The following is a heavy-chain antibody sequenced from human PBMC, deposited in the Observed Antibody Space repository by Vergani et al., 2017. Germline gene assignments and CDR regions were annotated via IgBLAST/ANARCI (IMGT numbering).Heavy chain of an antibody. J-gene: IGHJ4*02. CDR3: ARGVGYSSSSKFDY. D-gene: IGHD6-6*01. Sequence: QLQLHKSGPGLVKPSETLSLTCTLSGGSISSSSHFWGWLRQTPGKGLEWIGYIYYSGSTYYNPSLKSRVTISVDTSKNQFSLKLSSVTAADTAVYYCARGVGYSSSSKFDYWGQGTLVTVSS. CDR2: IYYSGST. CDR1: GGSISSSSHF. V-gene: IGHV4-31*03.